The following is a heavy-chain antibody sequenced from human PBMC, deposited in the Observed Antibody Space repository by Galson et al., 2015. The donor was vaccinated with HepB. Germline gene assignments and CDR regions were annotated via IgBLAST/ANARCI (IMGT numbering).Heavy chain of an antibody. CDR2: IKQDGSEK. CDR3: ARDGLRSPHPYYYYMDV. D-gene: IGHD3-3*01. V-gene: IGHV3-7*01. Sequence: SLRLSCAASGFTFSSYWMSWVRQAPGKGLEWVANIKQDGSEKYYVDSVRGRFTISRDNAKNSLYLQMNSLRAEDTAVYYCARDGLRSPHPYYYYMDVWGQGTLVTVSS. CDR1: GFTFSSYW. J-gene: IGHJ6*03.